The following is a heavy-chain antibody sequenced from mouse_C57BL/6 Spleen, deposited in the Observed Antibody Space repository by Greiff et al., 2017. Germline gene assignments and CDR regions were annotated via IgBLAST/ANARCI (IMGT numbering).Heavy chain of an antibody. V-gene: IGHV5-17*01. CDR3: ARPYYSNYVAY. CDR2: ISSGSSTI. J-gene: IGHJ3*01. Sequence: EVMLVESGGGLVKPGGSLKLSCAASGFTFSDYGMHWVRQAPEKGLEWVAYISSGSSTIYYADTVKGRFTISRDNAKNTLFLQMTSLRSKDTAMYYCARPYYSNYVAYWGQGTLVTVSA. D-gene: IGHD2-5*01. CDR1: GFTFSDYG.